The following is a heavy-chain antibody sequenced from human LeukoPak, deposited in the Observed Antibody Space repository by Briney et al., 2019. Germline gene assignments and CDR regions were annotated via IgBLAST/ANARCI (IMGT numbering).Heavy chain of an antibody. V-gene: IGHV4-59*01. Sequence: SETLSLTXTVSGGSTSSYYWSWIRQPPGKGLEWIGYIYYSGSTNYNPSLKSRVTISVDTSKNQFSLKLSSVTAADTAVYYCARDNQGSGDYLRYNWFDPWGQGTLVTVSS. J-gene: IGHJ5*02. CDR1: GGSTSSYY. D-gene: IGHD4-17*01. CDR2: IYYSGST. CDR3: ARDNQGSGDYLRYNWFDP.